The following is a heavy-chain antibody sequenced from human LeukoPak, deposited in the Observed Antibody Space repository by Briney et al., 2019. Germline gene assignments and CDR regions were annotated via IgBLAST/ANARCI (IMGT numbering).Heavy chain of an antibody. Sequence: GESLKISCKGSGYNFTRNWISWVRQMPGKGLEWMGRIDPSDSYTNYSPSFQGHVTISADKSTSTAYLQWSSLKAPDTAMYYCARGKGWFAPWGQGTLVTVSS. CDR3: ARGKGWFAP. CDR2: IDPSDSYT. J-gene: IGHJ5*02. V-gene: IGHV5-10-1*01. CDR1: GYNFTRNW.